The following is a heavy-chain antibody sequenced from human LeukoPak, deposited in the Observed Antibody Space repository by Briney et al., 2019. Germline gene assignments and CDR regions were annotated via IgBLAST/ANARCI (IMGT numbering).Heavy chain of an antibody. CDR1: GGTFSSYA. J-gene: IGHJ6*03. V-gene: IGHV1-69*05. CDR3: AMDVPGVDGHYMDV. D-gene: IGHD2-21*01. CDR2: IIPIFGTA. Sequence: ASVKVSCKASGGTFSSYAISWVRQAPGQGLEWMGRIIPIFGTANYAQKFQGRVTITTDESTSTAYMELSRLRSEDTAVYYCAMDVPGVDGHYMDVWGKGTTVTVSS.